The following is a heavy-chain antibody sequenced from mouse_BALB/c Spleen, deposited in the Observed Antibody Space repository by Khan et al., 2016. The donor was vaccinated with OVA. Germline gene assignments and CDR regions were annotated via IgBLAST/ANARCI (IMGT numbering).Heavy chain of an antibody. J-gene: IGHJ2*01. CDR3: ARNREPDYFDY. Sequence: QVQLKESGPGLVAPSQSLSITCTVSGFSLTRHGIHWVRQPPGKGLEWLGIIWAGGSTNYNSALMSRLSITKDSSKSQVFLKMNRLQTDDTVIYYCARNREPDYFDYWGQGTTLTVSS. CDR1: GFSLTRHG. CDR2: IWAGGST. V-gene: IGHV2-9*02.